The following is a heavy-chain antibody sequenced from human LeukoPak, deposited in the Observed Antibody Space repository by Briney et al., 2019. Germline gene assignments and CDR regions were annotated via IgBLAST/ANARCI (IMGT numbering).Heavy chain of an antibody. V-gene: IGHV1-69*06. CDR1: GGTFSSYA. J-gene: IGHJ4*02. Sequence: GASVKVSCKASGGTFSSYAISWVRQAPGQGLEWMGGIIPIFGTANYAQKFQGRVTITADKSTSTAYMELSSLRSEDTAVYYCAREGIHCGGDCYSDYWGQGTLVTVSS. D-gene: IGHD2-21*02. CDR2: IIPIFGTA. CDR3: AREGIHCGGDCYSDY.